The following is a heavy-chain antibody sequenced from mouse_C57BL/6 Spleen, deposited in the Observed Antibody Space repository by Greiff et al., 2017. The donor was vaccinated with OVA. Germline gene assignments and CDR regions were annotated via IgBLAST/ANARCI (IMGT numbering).Heavy chain of an antibody. CDR3: ASRLGWYIDV. CDR1: GYAFTNYL. J-gene: IGHJ1*03. CDR2: INPGSGGT. D-gene: IGHD2-4*01. V-gene: IGHV1-54*01. Sequence: VQLQQSGVELVRPGTSVKVSCKASGYAFTNYLIEWVKQRPGQGLEWIGVINPGSGGTNYNEKFKGKATLTADKSSSTAYMQLSSLTSEDSAVYFCASRLGWYIDVWGTGTTVTVSS.